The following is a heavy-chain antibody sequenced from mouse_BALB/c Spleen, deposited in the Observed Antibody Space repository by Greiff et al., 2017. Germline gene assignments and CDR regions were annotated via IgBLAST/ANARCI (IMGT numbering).Heavy chain of an antibody. CDR2: IRNKANGYTT. CDR3: ARDMTGTVY. Sequence: DVKLVESGGGLVQPGGSLRLSCATSGFTFTDYYMSWVRQPPGKALEWLGFIRNKANGYTTEYSASVKGRFTISRDNSQSILYLQMNTLRAEDSATYYCARDMTGTVYWGQGTTLTVSS. J-gene: IGHJ2*01. CDR1: GFTFTDYY. D-gene: IGHD4-1*01. V-gene: IGHV7-3*02.